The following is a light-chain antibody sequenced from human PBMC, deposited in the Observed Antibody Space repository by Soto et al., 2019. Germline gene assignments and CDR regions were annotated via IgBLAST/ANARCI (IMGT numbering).Light chain of an antibody. Sequence: DIQMTQSPSSLSVSVGDRVTITCQASQDISKYLNWYQQKPGKAPKLLIYEASNLETGVPSRFSGSGSGTDFTFTISSLQHEDIATYYCQQYDNLPLTFGGGTKVKIK. CDR3: QQYDNLPLT. CDR2: EAS. V-gene: IGKV1-33*01. J-gene: IGKJ4*01. CDR1: QDISKY.